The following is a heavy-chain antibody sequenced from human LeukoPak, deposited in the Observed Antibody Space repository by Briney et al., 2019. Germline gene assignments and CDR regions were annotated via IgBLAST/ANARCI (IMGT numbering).Heavy chain of an antibody. CDR1: GFTFSSYV. CDR2: IWYDGSNK. J-gene: IGHJ4*02. D-gene: IGHD1-26*01. Sequence: GRSLRLSCAASGFTFSSYVMHWVRQAPGKGLEWVAVIWYDGSNKYYADSVKGLFTISRDNSKNTLYLQMNSLRAEDTAVYYCARDRVGATGYCDYWGQGTLVTVSS. CDR3: ARDRVGATGYCDY. V-gene: IGHV3-33*01.